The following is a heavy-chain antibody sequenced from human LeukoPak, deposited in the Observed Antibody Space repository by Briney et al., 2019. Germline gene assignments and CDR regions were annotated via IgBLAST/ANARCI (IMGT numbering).Heavy chain of an antibody. D-gene: IGHD3-10*01. Sequence: PGGSLRLSCAASGFTFSDNWMHWVRQAPGRGLVWVSVISSDGRSTIYADSVKGRFTISRDNAKNTLYLQMDSLRAEDTAVYFCARDPRGGTLDYWGQGALVTVSS. CDR1: GFTFSDNW. CDR3: ARDPRGGTLDY. V-gene: IGHV3-74*01. CDR2: ISSDGRST. J-gene: IGHJ4*02.